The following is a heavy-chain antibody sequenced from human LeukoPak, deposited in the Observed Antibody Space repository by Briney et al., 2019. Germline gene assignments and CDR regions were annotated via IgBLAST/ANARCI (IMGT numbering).Heavy chain of an antibody. V-gene: IGHV4-59*01. J-gene: IGHJ3*02. CDR3: ARERINAFVGRGAFDI. D-gene: IGHD2-15*01. CDR1: GGSISSYY. Sequence: SETLSLTCTVSGGSISSYYWSWIRQPPGKGLEWIGYIYYSGSTNYNPSLKSRVTISVDTSKNQFSLKLSSVTAADTAVYYCARERINAFVGRGAFDIWGQGTMVTASS. CDR2: IYYSGST.